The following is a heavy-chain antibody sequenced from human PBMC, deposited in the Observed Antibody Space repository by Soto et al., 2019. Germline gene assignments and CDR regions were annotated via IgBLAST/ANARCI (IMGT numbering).Heavy chain of an antibody. CDR2: ISGSGGST. V-gene: IGHV3-23*01. CDR1: GFIFNNYG. D-gene: IGHD3-16*01. CDR3: AKDQEITRSPYDF. J-gene: IGHJ4*02. Sequence: PVGSLRLSCAASGFIFNNYGMSWVRQAPGKGLEWVSGISGSGGSTSYADSVKGRFTISRDNSKNTLYVQMNNLRAEDTAVYYCAKDQEITRSPYDFWGQGTPVTVSP.